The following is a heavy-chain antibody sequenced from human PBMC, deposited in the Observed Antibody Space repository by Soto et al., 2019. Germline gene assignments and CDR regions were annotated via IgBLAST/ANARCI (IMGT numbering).Heavy chain of an antibody. CDR3: ARNEEYYYGSEMGPWTLYGMDV. V-gene: IGHV1-46*01. D-gene: IGHD3-10*01. CDR2: INPSGGYT. Sequence: ASVKVSCKASGYTFTSYYMNWVRQAPGQGLERLGKINPSGGYTTYAQRFLGRVTMTSDTSTSTVHMEFSSLRSEDTAVYYCARNEEYYYGSEMGPWTLYGMDVWGRGTTVTVSS. J-gene: IGHJ6*02. CDR1: GYTFTSYY.